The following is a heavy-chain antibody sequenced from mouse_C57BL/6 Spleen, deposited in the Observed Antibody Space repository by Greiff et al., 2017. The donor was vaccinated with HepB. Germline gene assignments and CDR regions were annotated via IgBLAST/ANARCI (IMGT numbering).Heavy chain of an antibody. CDR1: GYTFTDYY. D-gene: IGHD1-1*01. CDR2: IYPGSGNT. CDR3: ARDHYGSSLDY. Sequence: VQLQESGAELVRPGASVKLSCKASGYTFTDYYINWVKQRPGQGLEWIARIYPGSGNTYYNEKFKGKATLTAEKSSSTAYMQLSSLTSEDSAVYFCARDHYGSSLDYWGQGTTLTVSS. J-gene: IGHJ2*01. V-gene: IGHV1-76*01.